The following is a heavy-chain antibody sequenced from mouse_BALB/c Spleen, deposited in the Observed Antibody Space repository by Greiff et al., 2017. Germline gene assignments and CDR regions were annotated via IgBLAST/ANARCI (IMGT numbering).Heavy chain of an antibody. V-gene: IGHV5-6*01. J-gene: IGHJ3*01. D-gene: IGHD4-1*01. Sequence: EVNVVESGGDLVKPGGSLKLSCAASGFTFSSYGMSWVRQTPDKRLEWVATISSGGSYTYYPDSVKGRFTISRDNAKNTLYLQMSSLKSEDTAMYYCARQELGPFAYWGQGTLVTVSA. CDR3: ARQELGPFAY. CDR1: GFTFSSYG. CDR2: ISSGGSYT.